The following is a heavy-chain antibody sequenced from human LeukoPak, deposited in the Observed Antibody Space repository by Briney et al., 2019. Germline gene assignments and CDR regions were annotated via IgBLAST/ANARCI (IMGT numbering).Heavy chain of an antibody. CDR2: ISSSSSYI. V-gene: IGHV3-21*04. Sequence: GGSLRLSCAASGFTLSSYSMNWVRQAPGKGLEWVSSISSSSSYIYYADSVKGRFTISRDNAKNSLYLQVNSLRAEDTAVYYCAKGGKWDVTPFDYWGQGTLVTVSS. D-gene: IGHD1-26*01. J-gene: IGHJ4*02. CDR1: GFTLSSYS. CDR3: AKGGKWDVTPFDY.